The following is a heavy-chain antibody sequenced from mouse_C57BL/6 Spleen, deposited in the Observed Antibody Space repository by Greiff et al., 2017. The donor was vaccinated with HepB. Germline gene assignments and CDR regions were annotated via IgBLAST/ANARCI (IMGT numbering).Heavy chain of an antibody. D-gene: IGHD2-5*01. J-gene: IGHJ4*01. V-gene: IGHV14-2*01. CDR1: GFNIKDYY. CDR3: ASAYYSNYDSMDY. CDR2: IDPEDGET. Sequence: EVKLMESGAELVKPGASVKLSCTASGFNIKDYYMHWVKQRTEQGLEWIGRIDPEDGETKYAPKFQGKATITADTSSNTAYLQLSSLTSEDPAVYYCASAYYSNYDSMDYWGQGTSVTVSS.